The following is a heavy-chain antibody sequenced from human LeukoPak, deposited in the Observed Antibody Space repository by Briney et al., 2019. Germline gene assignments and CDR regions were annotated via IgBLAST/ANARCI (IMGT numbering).Heavy chain of an antibody. D-gene: IGHD3-22*01. J-gene: IGHJ6*02. CDR1: GGSISSSNW. Sequence: SGTLSLTCAVSGGSISSSNWWRWVRQPPGKGLEWIGEIYHSGSTNYNPSLKSRVTISVDKSKNQFSLKLSSVTAADTAVYYCAREVNDYYYGMDVWGQGTTVTVSS. V-gene: IGHV4-4*02. CDR2: IYHSGST. CDR3: AREVNDYYYGMDV.